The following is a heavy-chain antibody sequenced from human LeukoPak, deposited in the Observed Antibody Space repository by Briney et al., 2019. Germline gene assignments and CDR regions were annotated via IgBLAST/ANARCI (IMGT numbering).Heavy chain of an antibody. CDR1: GSSIRTYTH. CDR3: LNSGSNYEAVS. Sequence: KASETLSLTCTVSGSSIRTYTHWGWIRQPPGKGLEWVGSIHHTGKTYYNPSLESRVTISVDTSKNQFSLKLSSVTAADTAFYFCLNSGSNYEAVSWGQGTLVTVSS. V-gene: IGHV4-38-2*02. J-gene: IGHJ5*02. D-gene: IGHD5-18*01. CDR2: IHHTGKT.